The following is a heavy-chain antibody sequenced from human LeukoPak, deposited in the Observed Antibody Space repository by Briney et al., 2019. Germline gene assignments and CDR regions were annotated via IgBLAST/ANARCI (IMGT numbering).Heavy chain of an antibody. D-gene: IGHD6-13*01. CDR3: AKEKAAADQTFDY. V-gene: IGHV3-30*18. CDR2: ISYDGSNK. Sequence: GRSLRLSCAASGFTFSSYGMHWVRQAPGKGLEWVAVISYDGSNKCYADSVKGRFTISRDNSKNTLYLQMNSLRAEDTAVYYCAKEKAAADQTFDYWGQGTLSPSPQ. J-gene: IGHJ4*02. CDR1: GFTFSSYG.